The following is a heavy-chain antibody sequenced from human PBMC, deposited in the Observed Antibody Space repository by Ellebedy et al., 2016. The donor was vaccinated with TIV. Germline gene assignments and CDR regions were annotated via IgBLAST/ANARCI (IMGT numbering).Heavy chain of an antibody. V-gene: IGHV5-51*01. CDR3: ARESTNQGGWYFDL. J-gene: IGHJ2*01. CDR1: GSSFPTYW. CDR2: IYPRDSET. D-gene: IGHD2-8*01. Sequence: GESLKISCKGSGSSFPTYWIAWFRQMPGKGLEWMGIIYPRDSETRYSPSFQGRVSISADKSISTAYLEWSSLKASDTAMYYCARESTNQGGWYFDLWGRGTLVTVSS.